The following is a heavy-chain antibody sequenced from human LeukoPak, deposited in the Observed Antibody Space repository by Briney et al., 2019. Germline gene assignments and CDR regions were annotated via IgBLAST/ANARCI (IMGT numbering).Heavy chain of an antibody. V-gene: IGHV3-53*01. CDR2: IYSGGST. CDR1: GFTVSSNY. Sequence: GRSLRLSSAASGFTVSSNYMSWVRQAPGKGLEWVSVIYSGGSTYYADSVKGRFTISKDNSKNPLYLQMNSLGAEDTAVYYCAGGYSYGYSAPFDYWGQGTLVTVSS. D-gene: IGHD5-18*01. J-gene: IGHJ4*02. CDR3: AGGYSYGYSAPFDY.